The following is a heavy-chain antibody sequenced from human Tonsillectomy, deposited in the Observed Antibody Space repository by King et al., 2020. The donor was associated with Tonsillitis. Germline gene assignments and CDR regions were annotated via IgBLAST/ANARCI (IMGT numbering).Heavy chain of an antibody. CDR2: INPSGGST. J-gene: IGHJ6*02. CDR3: AGGGRGETYYYDSSGSRAGMDV. Sequence: VQLVESGAEVKKPGASVKVSCKASGYTFTNYYMHWVRQAPGQGLEWMGIINPSGGSTSYAQKFQGRVTMTRDTSTSTVYMELSSLRSDDTAVYYCAGGGRGETYYYDSSGSRAGMDVWGRGTTVTVSS. CDR1: GYTFTNYY. V-gene: IGHV1-46*01. D-gene: IGHD3-22*01.